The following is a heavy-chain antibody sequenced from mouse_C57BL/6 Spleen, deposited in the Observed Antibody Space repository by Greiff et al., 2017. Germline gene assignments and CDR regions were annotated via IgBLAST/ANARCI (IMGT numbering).Heavy chain of an antibody. D-gene: IGHD2-14*01. CDR1: GYTFTSYW. Sequence: QVQLQQPGAELVKPGASVKLSCKASGYTFTSYWMPWVKQRPGRGLEWIGRIDPNSGGTTYNEKLKRKATLTVYKPTSSANMQLSSPTSEDYAVYYLARGLTGTSLYWYYDVWGTGTTVTVSS. CDR3: ARGLTGTSLYWYYDV. CDR2: IDPNSGGT. V-gene: IGHV1-72*01. J-gene: IGHJ1*03.